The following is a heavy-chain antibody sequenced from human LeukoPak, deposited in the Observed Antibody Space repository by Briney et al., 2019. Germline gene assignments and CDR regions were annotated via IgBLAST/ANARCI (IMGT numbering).Heavy chain of an antibody. CDR3: ARGGENSGYDPYYFDY. CDR2: INPNSGGT. J-gene: IGHJ4*02. D-gene: IGHD5-12*01. Sequence: ASVKVSCKASGYTFTGYYMHWVRQAPGQGLEWMGWINPNSGGTNYAQKFQGWVTMARDTSISTAYMELSRLRSDDTAVYYCARGGENSGYDPYYFDYWGQGTLVTVSS. CDR1: GYTFTGYY. V-gene: IGHV1-2*04.